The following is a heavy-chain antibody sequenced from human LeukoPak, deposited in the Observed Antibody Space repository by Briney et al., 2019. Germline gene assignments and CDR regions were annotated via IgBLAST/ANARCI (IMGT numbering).Heavy chain of an antibody. V-gene: IGHV1-18*01. D-gene: IGHD2-2*01. CDR3: ARPSSSTSPVHYYGMDV. CDR1: GYTFTSYG. Sequence: ASEKVSCKASGYTFTSYGISWVRQAPGQGLEWMGWISAYNGNTNYAQKLQGRVTMTTDTSTSTAYMELRSLRSDDTAVYYCARPSSSTSPVHYYGMDVWGQGTTVTVSS. J-gene: IGHJ6*02. CDR2: ISAYNGNT.